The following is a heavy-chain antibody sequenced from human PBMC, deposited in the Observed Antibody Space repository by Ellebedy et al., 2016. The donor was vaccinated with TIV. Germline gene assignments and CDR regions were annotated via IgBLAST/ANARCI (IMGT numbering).Heavy chain of an antibody. CDR2: IIPIFGTA. CDR1: GGTFSSYA. D-gene: IGHD2-15*01. J-gene: IGHJ4*02. CDR3: AREDTVVAASWVDY. Sequence: SVKVSXKASGGTFSSYAISWVRQAPGQGLEWMGGIIPIFGTANYAQKFQGRVTITADKSTSTAYMELSSLRSEDTAVYYCAREDTVVAASWVDYWGQGTLVTVSS. V-gene: IGHV1-69*06.